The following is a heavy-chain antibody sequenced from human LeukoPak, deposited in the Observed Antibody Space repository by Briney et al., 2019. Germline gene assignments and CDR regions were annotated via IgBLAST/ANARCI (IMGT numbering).Heavy chain of an antibody. CDR1: GYTFTSYG. D-gene: IGHD3-10*01. CDR3: AKAGGLLWFGEKGDY. V-gene: IGHV1-18*01. Sequence: ASVKVSCKASGYTFTSYGISWVRQAPGQGLEWMGWISGYNGNTKYAQNLQGRVTMTTDTSTSTAYMELRSLRSDDTAVYYCAKAGGLLWFGEKGDYWGQGTLVIVSS. J-gene: IGHJ4*02. CDR2: ISGYNGNT.